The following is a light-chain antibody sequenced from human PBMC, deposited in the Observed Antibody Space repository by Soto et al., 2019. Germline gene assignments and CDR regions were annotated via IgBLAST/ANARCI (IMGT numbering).Light chain of an antibody. V-gene: IGKV1-39*01. Sequence: DIQMTQSPSSLSAFAGDRVTISCRAGQSISSYLNWYQQKPGKAPKLQIYAAPSLQSGVPLGFGGNRCGTEVAPTTSNLQCVDFAAYCCQLSYTLPSNFRQGIKLDIK. J-gene: IGKJ2*01. CDR2: AAP. CDR1: QSISSY. CDR3: QLSYTLPSN.